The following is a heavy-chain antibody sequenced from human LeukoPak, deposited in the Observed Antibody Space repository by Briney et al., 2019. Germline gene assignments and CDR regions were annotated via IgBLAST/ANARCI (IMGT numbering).Heavy chain of an antibody. J-gene: IGHJ4*02. Sequence: GGSLRLSCAASGFTFDDYGMSWVRPAPGKGLEWVSGINWNGGSTGYADSVKGRFTISRDNAKNSLYLQMNSLRAEDTALYYCARARSGWSTGSFGYWGQGTLVTVSS. CDR2: INWNGGST. V-gene: IGHV3-20*04. CDR3: ARARSGWSTGSFGY. D-gene: IGHD6-19*01. CDR1: GFTFDDYG.